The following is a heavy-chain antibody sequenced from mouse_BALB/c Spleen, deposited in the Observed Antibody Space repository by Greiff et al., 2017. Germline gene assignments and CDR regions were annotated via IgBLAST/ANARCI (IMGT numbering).Heavy chain of an antibody. J-gene: IGHJ2*01. CDR3: ARPASYELDY. Sequence: VQLQESGAELAKPGASVKMSCKASGYTFTSYWMHWVKQRPGQGLEWIGYINPSTGYTEYNQKFKDKATLTADKSSSTAYMQLSSLTSEDSAVYYCARPASYELDYWGQGTTLTVSS. CDR2: INPSTGYT. D-gene: IGHD2-14*01. V-gene: IGHV1-7*01. CDR1: GYTFTSYW.